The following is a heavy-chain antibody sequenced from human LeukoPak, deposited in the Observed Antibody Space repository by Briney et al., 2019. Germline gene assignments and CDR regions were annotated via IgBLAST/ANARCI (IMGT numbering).Heavy chain of an antibody. J-gene: IGHJ4*02. Sequence: SVKVSCKASGGTFSSYAISWVRQAPGQGLEWMGGIIPIFGTANYAQKFQGRVTITTDESTSTAYMELSSLRSEDTAVYYCARENYYDSSGYYLDYWGQGTLVTVSS. V-gene: IGHV1-69*05. D-gene: IGHD3-22*01. CDR2: IIPIFGTA. CDR3: ARENYYDSSGYYLDY. CDR1: GGTFSSYA.